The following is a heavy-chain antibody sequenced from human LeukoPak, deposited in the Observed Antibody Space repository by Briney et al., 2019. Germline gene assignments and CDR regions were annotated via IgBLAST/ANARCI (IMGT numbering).Heavy chain of an antibody. V-gene: IGHV1-8*01. D-gene: IGHD6-6*01. CDR1: GYTFTSYD. CDR3: AKIGAAARRTPNPRWFDP. Sequence: ASVKVSCKASGYTFTSYDINWVRQATGQGLEWMGWMNPNSGNTGYAQKFQGRVSMTWNTSISAAYMELSSLKSEDTAVYYWAKIGAAARRTPNPRWFDPWGQGTLVTVSS. J-gene: IGHJ5*02. CDR2: MNPNSGNT.